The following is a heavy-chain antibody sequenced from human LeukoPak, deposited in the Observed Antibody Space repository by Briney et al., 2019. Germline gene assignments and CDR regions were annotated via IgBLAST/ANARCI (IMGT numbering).Heavy chain of an antibody. CDR1: GFTFSSYW. V-gene: IGHV3-7*01. Sequence: PGGSLRLSCAASGFTFSSYWMSWVRQAPGKGLEWVANIKQDGSEKYYVDSVKGRFTISRDNAKNSLYLQMNSLRAEDTAVYYCARDSRDKLRFLEWFHETLDFWGQGTLVTVSS. D-gene: IGHD3-3*01. J-gene: IGHJ4*02. CDR3: ARDSRDKLRFLEWFHETLDF. CDR2: IKQDGSEK.